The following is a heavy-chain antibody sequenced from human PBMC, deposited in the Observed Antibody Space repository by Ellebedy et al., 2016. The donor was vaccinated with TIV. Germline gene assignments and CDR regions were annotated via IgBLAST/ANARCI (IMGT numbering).Heavy chain of an antibody. CDR1: GYSFTSYW. Sequence: GESLKISCKGSGYSFTSYWINWVRQMPGKGLEWMGKIDPSDSETKYSPSFQGHVTISVDKSITTAYLQWNTLKASDTAMYYCMRQVVSADQKGIWGQGTMVTVSS. J-gene: IGHJ3*02. CDR3: MRQVVSADQKGI. D-gene: IGHD2-15*01. CDR2: IDPSDSET. V-gene: IGHV5-10-1*01.